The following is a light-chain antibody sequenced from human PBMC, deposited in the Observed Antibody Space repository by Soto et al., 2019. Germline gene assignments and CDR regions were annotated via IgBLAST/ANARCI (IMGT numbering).Light chain of an antibody. J-gene: IGKJ5*01. CDR3: QQYGSSPPIT. CDR1: QSVSSSY. V-gene: IGKV3-20*01. CDR2: GAS. Sequence: EFVLTQSPGTLSLSPGERATLSCRAIQSVSSSYLAWYQQKPGQAPRLLIYGASSRATGIPDRFSGSGSGTDFTLTISRLEPEDFAVYYCQQYGSSPPITFGQGTRLEIK.